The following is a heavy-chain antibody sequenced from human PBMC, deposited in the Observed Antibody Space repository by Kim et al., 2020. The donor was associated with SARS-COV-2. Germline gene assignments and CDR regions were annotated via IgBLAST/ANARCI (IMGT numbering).Heavy chain of an antibody. D-gene: IGHD3-10*01. Sequence: SQTLSLTCAISGDSVSSNSAAWNWIRQSPSRGLEWLGRTYYRSKWYNDHAVSVKSRIIINPDTSKNQFSLHLNSVTAEDTAVYYCARCLWFGGFYWYFDLWGRGTLVTVSS. J-gene: IGHJ2*01. CDR2: TYYRSKWYN. CDR1: GDSVSSNSAA. CDR3: ARCLWFGGFYWYFDL. V-gene: IGHV6-1*01.